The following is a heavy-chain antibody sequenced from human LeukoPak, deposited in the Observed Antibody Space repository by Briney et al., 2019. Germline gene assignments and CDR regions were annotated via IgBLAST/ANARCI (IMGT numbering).Heavy chain of an antibody. J-gene: IGHJ6*02. CDR1: GGSFSGYY. Sequence: SETLSLTCAAYGGSFSGYYWSWIRQSPGKGLEWIGEINHSGSTNYNPSLKSRVTISVDTSKNQFSLKLSSVTAADTAVYYCRAGYRYGMDVWGQGTTVTVSS. V-gene: IGHV4-34*01. D-gene: IGHD3-9*01. CDR3: RAGYRYGMDV. CDR2: INHSGST.